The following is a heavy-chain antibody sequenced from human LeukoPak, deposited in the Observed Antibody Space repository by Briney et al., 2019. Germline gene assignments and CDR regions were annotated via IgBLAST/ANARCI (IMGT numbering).Heavy chain of an antibody. V-gene: IGHV3-23*01. CDR3: EAAAGTYHSGMDV. CDR1: GFTFTSYA. CDR2: LTGDGNT. Sequence: GGSLRLSCAASGFTFTSYAMSWVRQAPGKGLEWVSVLTGDGNTYYADSVKGRFTNSRDDSKNTLFLQMNSLRAEDTAVYYCEAAAGTYHSGMDVWGQGTTVTVSS. D-gene: IGHD6-13*01. J-gene: IGHJ6*02.